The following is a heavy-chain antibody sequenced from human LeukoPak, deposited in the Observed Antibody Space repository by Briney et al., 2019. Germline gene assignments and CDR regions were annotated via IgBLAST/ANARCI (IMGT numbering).Heavy chain of an antibody. J-gene: IGHJ3*02. CDR1: GGSISSYY. CDR2: IYYSGST. Sequence: SETLSLTCIVSGGSISSYYWSWIRQPPGKGPEWIGYIYYSGSTNYNPSLKSRVTISVDTSKNQFSLKLSSVTAADTAVYYCARDPYSSSYYRAFDIWGQGTMVTVSS. CDR3: ARDPYSSSYYRAFDI. D-gene: IGHD6-13*01. V-gene: IGHV4-59*01.